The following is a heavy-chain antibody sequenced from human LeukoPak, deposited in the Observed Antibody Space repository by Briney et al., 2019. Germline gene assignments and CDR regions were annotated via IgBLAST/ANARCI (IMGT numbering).Heavy chain of an antibody. V-gene: IGHV4-39*07. CDR2: IYYSGST. J-gene: IGHJ4*02. D-gene: IGHD3-16*02. CDR3: ARVQTSRNYDYVWGSYRPLFDY. Sequence: SETLSLTCTVSGGSISSSSYYWGWIRQPPGKGLEWIGSIYYSGSTYYNPSLKSRVTISVDTSKNQFSLKLRSVTAADTAVFYCARVQTSRNYDYVWGSYRPLFDYWGQGTLVTVSS. CDR1: GGSISSSSYY.